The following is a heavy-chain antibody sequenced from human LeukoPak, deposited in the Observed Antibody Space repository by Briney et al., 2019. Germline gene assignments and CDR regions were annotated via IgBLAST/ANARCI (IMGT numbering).Heavy chain of an antibody. CDR3: AKDSTSDQ. CDR2: ISADGSST. J-gene: IGHJ4*02. Sequence: PGGSLRLSCVASGFNFDDYAMHWVRQAPGKGLEWVSLISADGSSTYYANSVRGRFTISRDNRKNSLYLQMKTLRTDDTAFYYCAKDSTSDQWGQGTLVTVSS. CDR1: GFNFDDYA. V-gene: IGHV3-43*02.